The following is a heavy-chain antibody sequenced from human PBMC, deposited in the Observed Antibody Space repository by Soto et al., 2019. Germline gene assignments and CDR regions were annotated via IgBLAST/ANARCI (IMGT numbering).Heavy chain of an antibody. Sequence: ASVKVSCKASGYTFTSYDINWVRQATGQGLEWLGWMNPNSGNTGYAQKFQGRVTMTRNTSISTAYMELSSLRSEDTAVYYCARGHIAATGSEGDYYYYYGMDVWGQ. CDR2: MNPNSGNT. D-gene: IGHD6-13*01. CDR3: ARGHIAATGSEGDYYYYYGMDV. J-gene: IGHJ6*02. CDR1: GYTFTSYD. V-gene: IGHV1-8*01.